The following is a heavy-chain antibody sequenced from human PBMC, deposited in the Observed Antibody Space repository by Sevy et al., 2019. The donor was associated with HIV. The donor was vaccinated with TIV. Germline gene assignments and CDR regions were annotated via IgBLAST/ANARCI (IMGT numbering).Heavy chain of an antibody. D-gene: IGHD3-22*01. CDR1: GFSVSNSY. CDR2: IYSGDST. Sequence: GGSLRLSCAASGFSVSNSYMSWVRQAPGKGLQWVSVIYSGDSTYYTDSVKGRFTISRENSRNTLYLQMNSLRAEDTAVNYCARLSVYYYDSSGYYTTGHAFDIWGQGTMVTVSS. V-gene: IGHV3-53*01. CDR3: ARLSVYYYDSSGYYTTGHAFDI. J-gene: IGHJ3*02.